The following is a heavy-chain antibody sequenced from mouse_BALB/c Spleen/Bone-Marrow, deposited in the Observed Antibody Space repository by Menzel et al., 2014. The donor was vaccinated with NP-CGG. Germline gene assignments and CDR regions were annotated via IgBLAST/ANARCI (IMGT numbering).Heavy chain of an antibody. V-gene: IGHV7-3*02. D-gene: IGHD1-1*01. Sequence: EVMLVESGGGLVQPGGSLRLSCATSGFTFXDYYMSWVRQPPGKALEWLGFIRNKANGYTTEYSASVKGRFTISRDNSQSILYLQMNTLRAEDSATYYCARDMGLLRFDYWGQGTTLTVSS. J-gene: IGHJ2*01. CDR1: GFTFXDYY. CDR2: IRNKANGYTT. CDR3: ARDMGLLRFDY.